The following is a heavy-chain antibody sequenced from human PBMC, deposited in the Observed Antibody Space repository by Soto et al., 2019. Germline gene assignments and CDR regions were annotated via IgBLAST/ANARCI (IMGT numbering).Heavy chain of an antibody. CDR3: ARSYRYGPLINWFDP. CDR1: GGSISSGDYY. D-gene: IGHD5-18*01. Sequence: SETLSLTCTVSGGSISSGDYYWSWIRQPPGKGLEWIGYIYYSGSTNYNPSLKSRVTISVDTSKNQFSLKLSSVTAADTAVYYCARSYRYGPLINWFDPWGQGTLVTVSS. V-gene: IGHV4-61*08. J-gene: IGHJ5*02. CDR2: IYYSGST.